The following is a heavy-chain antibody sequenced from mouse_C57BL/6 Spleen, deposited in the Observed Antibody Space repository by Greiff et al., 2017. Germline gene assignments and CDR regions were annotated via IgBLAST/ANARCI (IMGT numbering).Heavy chain of an antibody. CDR3: ARTKLRYYAMDY. V-gene: IGHV1-50*01. J-gene: IGHJ4*01. Sequence: QVQLKQPGAELVKPGASVKLSCKASGYTFTSYWMQWVKQRPGQGLEWIGEIDPFDSYTNYNQKFKGKATLTVDTSSSTAYMQLSSLTSEDSAVYYCARTKLRYYAMDYWGQGTSVTVSS. D-gene: IGHD1-1*01. CDR2: IDPFDSYT. CDR1: GYTFTSYW.